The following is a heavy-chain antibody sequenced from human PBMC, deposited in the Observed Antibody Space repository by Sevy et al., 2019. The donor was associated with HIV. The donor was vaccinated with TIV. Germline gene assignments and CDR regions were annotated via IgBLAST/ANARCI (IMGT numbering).Heavy chain of an antibody. CDR1: GFTFSSYA. CDR2: ISGSGGST. J-gene: IGHJ6*02. D-gene: IGHD3-3*01. V-gene: IGHV3-23*01. Sequence: GGSLRLSCAASGFTFSSYAMSWVRQAPGKGLEWVSAISGSGGSTYYADSVKGRFTISRDNSKNALYLQMNSLRAEDTAVYYCAKDLSSSITIFGVETTHYYYYYGMDVWGQGTTVTVSS. CDR3: AKDLSSSITIFGVETTHYYYYYGMDV.